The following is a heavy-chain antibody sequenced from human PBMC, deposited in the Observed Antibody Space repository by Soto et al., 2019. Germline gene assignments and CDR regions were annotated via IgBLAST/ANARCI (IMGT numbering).Heavy chain of an antibody. CDR3: AGDGVYGGIDY. V-gene: IGHV1-69*04. D-gene: IGHD2-15*01. CDR2: INPILGIA. CDR1: GFPFTSYG. Sequence: ASVKVSCKASGFPFTSYGITWVRQAPGQGLEWMGRINPILGIANYAQKFQGRVTITADKSTSTAYMELSSLRSEDTAVYYCAGDGVYGGIDYWGQGTLVTVSS. J-gene: IGHJ4*02.